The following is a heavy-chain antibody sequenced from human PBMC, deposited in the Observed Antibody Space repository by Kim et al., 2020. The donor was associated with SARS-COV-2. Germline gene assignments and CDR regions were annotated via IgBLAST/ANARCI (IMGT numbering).Heavy chain of an antibody. Sequence: ADSVKRRFTISRDKSKNTLYLQMNTLRAEDTAVYYCAKGDIVVVVAAFEIWGQGTMVTVSS. CDR3: AKGDIVVVVAAFEI. J-gene: IGHJ3*02. V-gene: IGHV3-30*02. D-gene: IGHD2-15*01.